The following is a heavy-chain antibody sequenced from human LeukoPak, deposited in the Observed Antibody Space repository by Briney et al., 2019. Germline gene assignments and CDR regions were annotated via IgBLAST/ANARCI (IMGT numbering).Heavy chain of an antibody. CDR3: ARSIIIYYYYGTDV. Sequence: GASVKVSCKASGYTFTDYYIHWVRQAPGQGLEWLGWINPNSGGTNYAQKFQGRVTMTRDTSISTAYMELSRLRSDDTAVFYCARSIIIYYYYGTDVWGQGTTVTVSS. V-gene: IGHV1-2*02. J-gene: IGHJ6*02. D-gene: IGHD5-12*01. CDR1: GYTFTDYY. CDR2: INPNSGGT.